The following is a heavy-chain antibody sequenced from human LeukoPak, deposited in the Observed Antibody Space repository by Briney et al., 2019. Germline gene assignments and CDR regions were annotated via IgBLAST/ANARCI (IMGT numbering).Heavy chain of an antibody. Sequence: SETLSLTCTVSRGSIDNYYWSWIRQPPGKGLVGMGYIYYSGSTNYNPSLKSRVTISVDTSKNQFSLKRSSVTAADTAVYYCARVFDVGATTGPGDYWGQGTLVTVSS. D-gene: IGHD1-26*01. CDR2: IYYSGST. CDR1: RGSIDNYY. V-gene: IGHV4-59*01. J-gene: IGHJ4*02. CDR3: ARVFDVGATTGPGDY.